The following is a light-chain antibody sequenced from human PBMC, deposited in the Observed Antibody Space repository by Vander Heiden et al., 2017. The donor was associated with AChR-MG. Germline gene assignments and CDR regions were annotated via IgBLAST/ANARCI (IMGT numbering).Light chain of an antibody. CDR2: EVS. J-gene: IGKJ4*01. Sequence: DIVMTQTPLSLSVTPGQPASISCKSSQSLLHSDGKTHLHWYFQKPGQSPHLLMYEVSNRFSGVPDRFSGSGSGAEFTLKISRVEADDVGIYYCSQWLELPLTFGGRTKVEI. CDR1: QSLLHSDGKTH. CDR3: SQWLELPLT. V-gene: IGKV2D-29*02.